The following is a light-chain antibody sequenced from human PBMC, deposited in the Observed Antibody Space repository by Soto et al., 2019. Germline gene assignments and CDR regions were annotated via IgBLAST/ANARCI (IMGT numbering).Light chain of an antibody. CDR2: RNN. CDR3: AAWDDSLSGHVV. V-gene: IGLV1-47*01. CDR1: SSNLGSNY. J-gene: IGLJ2*01. Sequence: QSVLPQPPSASGTPGQRVTISCSGSSSNLGSNYVYWYQQLPGTAPTLLIYRNNQRPSGVPDRCSGSKSGTSASLAISGLRSEDEADYYCAAWDDSLSGHVVFGGGTKLTVL.